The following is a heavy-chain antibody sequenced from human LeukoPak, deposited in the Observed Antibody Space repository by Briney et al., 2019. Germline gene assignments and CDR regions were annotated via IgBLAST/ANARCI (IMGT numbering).Heavy chain of an antibody. Sequence: PGGSLRLSCAASGFTFSNYEMNWVRQAPGKGLEWVSYISDSGTTIYYGDSVKGRFTISRDNAKNSLYLQMNSLRAEDTALYYCANSNDAFDIWGQGTMVTVSS. CDR2: ISDSGTTI. CDR3: ANSNDAFDI. J-gene: IGHJ3*02. CDR1: GFTFSNYE. V-gene: IGHV3-48*03.